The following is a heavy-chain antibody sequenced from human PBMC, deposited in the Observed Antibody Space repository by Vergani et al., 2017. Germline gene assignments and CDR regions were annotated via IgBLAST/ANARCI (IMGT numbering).Heavy chain of an antibody. CDR2: ISGSGGNT. J-gene: IGHJ6*02. D-gene: IGHD2-2*01. Sequence: EVQLLESGGGLVQPGGSLRLSCAAPGFPFSSYAMSWVRQVPGKGLEWVSGISGSGGNTYYANSVKGRFTISRDNSKNTLYLQMNSLRADDTAVYYCAKGVYCSSTSCYEGRGYYYGMGVWGQGTTVTFSS. CDR1: GFPFSSYA. V-gene: IGHV3-23*01. CDR3: AKGVYCSSTSCYEGRGYYYGMGV.